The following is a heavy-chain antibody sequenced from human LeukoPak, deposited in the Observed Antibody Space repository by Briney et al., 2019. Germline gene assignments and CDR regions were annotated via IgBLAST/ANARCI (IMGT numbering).Heavy chain of an antibody. V-gene: IGHV3-11*01. CDR1: GFTFSDYY. D-gene: IGHD2-2*01. J-gene: IGHJ4*02. CDR2: ISSSGSTI. Sequence: GGSLRLSCAASGFTFSDYYMSWIRQAPGNGLEWVSYISSSGSTIYYADSVKGRFTISRDNAKNSLYLQMNSLRAEDTAVYYCAKLWLGYCSSTSCYHGDYWGQGTLVTVSS. CDR3: AKLWLGYCSSTSCYHGDY.